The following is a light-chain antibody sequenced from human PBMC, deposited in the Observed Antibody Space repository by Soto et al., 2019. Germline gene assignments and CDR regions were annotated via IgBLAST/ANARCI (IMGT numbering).Light chain of an antibody. CDR3: QQYVHWPPGA. Sequence: IVVTQSPATLSVSPGERVTLSCRASQSVSSSLAWYQQRPGQAPRLLIYDTSTRAAGIAARFSGSGSGTEFTLTISSLQSEDSAVSYCQQYVHWPPGAFGQGTTVEIK. V-gene: IGKV3-15*01. CDR2: DTS. CDR1: QSVSSS. J-gene: IGKJ1*01.